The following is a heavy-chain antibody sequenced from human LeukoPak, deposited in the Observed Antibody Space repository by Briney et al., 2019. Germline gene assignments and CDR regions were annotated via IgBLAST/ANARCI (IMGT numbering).Heavy chain of an antibody. V-gene: IGHV4-61*02. CDR3: ASSKKGAGSGY. Sequence: PSETLSLTCTVSGGSISSNSYDWGWIRQPAGKGLEWIGRIYTSGSINYNPSVKRRFTITVERAKNPFSLELNSVTAADTAVYFCASSKKGAGSGYWGQGTLVTVSS. CDR2: IYTSGSI. D-gene: IGHD2-15*01. J-gene: IGHJ4*02. CDR1: GGSISSNSYD.